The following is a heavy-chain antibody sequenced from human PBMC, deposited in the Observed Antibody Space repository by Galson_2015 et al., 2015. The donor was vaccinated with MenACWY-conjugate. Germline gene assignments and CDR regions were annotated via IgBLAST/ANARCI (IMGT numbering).Heavy chain of an antibody. D-gene: IGHD6-19*01. CDR3: ARYSSLYDYFDS. V-gene: IGHV1-18*01. CDR2: IRVSNGDT. CDR1: GYTFISYG. J-gene: IGHJ4*02. Sequence: SVKVSCKASGYTFISYGITWVRQAPGQGLEWMGRIRVSNGDTKFAQSFQDRVSMIADTSTDTAYMELRNLRSDDTALYYCARYSSLYDYFDSWAQGPLVTVSS.